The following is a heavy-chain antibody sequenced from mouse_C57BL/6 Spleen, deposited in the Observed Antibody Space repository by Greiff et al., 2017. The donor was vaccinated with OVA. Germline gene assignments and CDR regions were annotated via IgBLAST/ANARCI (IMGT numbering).Heavy chain of an antibody. J-gene: IGHJ2*01. Sequence: EVKLQESGPELVKPGASVKIPCKASGYTFTDYNMDWVKQSHGKSLEWIGDINPNNGGTIYNQKFKGKATLTVDKSSSTAYMELRSLTSEDTAVYYCARGDYYGSSYFDYWGQGTTLTVSS. CDR2: INPNNGGT. CDR1: GYTFTDYN. V-gene: IGHV1-18*01. CDR3: ARGDYYGSSYFDY. D-gene: IGHD1-1*01.